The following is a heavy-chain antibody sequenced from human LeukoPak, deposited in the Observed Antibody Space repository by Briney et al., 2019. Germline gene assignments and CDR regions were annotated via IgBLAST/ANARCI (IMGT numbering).Heavy chain of an antibody. Sequence: ASVKASCKASGYTFSSYYMHWVRQAPGQGLEWMGIIHPSGGSTRYSQKFQGRVTMTRDTSTSTVYMELSSLRSEDTAVYYCARGGMGRQFDYWGQGTLVTVSS. CDR2: IHPSGGST. D-gene: IGHD3-16*01. J-gene: IGHJ4*02. V-gene: IGHV1-46*01. CDR1: GYTFSSYY. CDR3: ARGGMGRQFDY.